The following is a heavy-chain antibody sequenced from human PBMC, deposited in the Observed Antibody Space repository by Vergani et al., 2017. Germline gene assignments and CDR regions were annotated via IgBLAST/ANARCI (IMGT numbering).Heavy chain of an antibody. Sequence: QVQLVESGGGLVKPGGSLRLSCAASGFTFSDYYMSWIRQAPGKGLEWVSYISSSGSTIYYADSVKGRFTISRDNAKNSLYLQMNRLRAEDTAVYYCATRRYYYDSSGYSHNYFDYWGQGTLVTVSS. D-gene: IGHD3-22*01. CDR1: GFTFSDYY. CDR3: ATRRYYYDSSGYSHNYFDY. J-gene: IGHJ4*02. CDR2: ISSSGSTI. V-gene: IGHV3-11*04.